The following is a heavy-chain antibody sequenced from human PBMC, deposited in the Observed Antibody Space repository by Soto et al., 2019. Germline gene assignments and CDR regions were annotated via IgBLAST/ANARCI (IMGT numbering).Heavy chain of an antibody. CDR3: ARDRDTAMVTFGY. D-gene: IGHD5-18*01. J-gene: IGHJ4*02. Sequence: GGSLRLSCAASGFTFSIYSMNWVRHAPGKGLEWVSSISSSSSYIYYADSVKGRFTISRDNAKNSLYLQMNSLRAEDTAVYYCARDRDTAMVTFGYWGQGTLVTVSS. CDR1: GFTFSIYS. CDR2: ISSSSSYI. V-gene: IGHV3-21*01.